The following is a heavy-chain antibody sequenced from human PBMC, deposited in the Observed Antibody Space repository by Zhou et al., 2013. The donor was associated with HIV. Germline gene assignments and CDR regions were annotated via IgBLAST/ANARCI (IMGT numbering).Heavy chain of an antibody. D-gene: IGHD2-2*01. J-gene: IGHJ4*02. Sequence: QVQLVQSGAEVKKPGSSVKVSCKASGGTFNSYAINWVRQAPGQGLEWMGRIIPILGITNYAQKFQGRVTITADKSTSTAYMELSSLRSEDTAVYYCAKERGYCSTTTCYETFDYWGQGTLVTVSS. CDR2: IIPILGIT. V-gene: IGHV1-69*04. CDR3: AKERGYCSTTTCYETFDY. CDR1: GGTFNSYA.